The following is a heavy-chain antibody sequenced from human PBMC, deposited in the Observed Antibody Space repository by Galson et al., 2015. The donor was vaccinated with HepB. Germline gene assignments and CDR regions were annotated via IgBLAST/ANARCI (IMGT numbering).Heavy chain of an antibody. Sequence: QSGAEVKKPGESLKISCKGSGYSFTNYWIAWVRQMPGKGLEWMGIIDPDDSDTRYSPSFQGQFTISAGKSISTAYLQWSSLKASDTAMYYCARLSMTAVTSGDFDYWGQGTLVTVSS. CDR3: ARLSMTAVTSGDFDY. J-gene: IGHJ4*02. V-gene: IGHV5-51*03. CDR2: IDPDDSDT. D-gene: IGHD4-17*01. CDR1: GYSFTNYW.